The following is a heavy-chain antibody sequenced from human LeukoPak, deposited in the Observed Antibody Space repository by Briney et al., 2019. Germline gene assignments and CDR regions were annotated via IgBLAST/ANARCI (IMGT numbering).Heavy chain of an antibody. V-gene: IGHV3-30*04. CDR3: ARDYTGAPGYSYGYAWDSLPGIAAAGPFDP. D-gene: IGHD5-18*01. J-gene: IGHJ5*02. CDR2: ISYDGSNK. CDR1: GFTFSSYA. Sequence: GRSLRLSCAASGFTFSSYAMHWVRQAPGKGLEWVAVISYDGSNKYYADSVKGRFTISRDNSKNTLYLQMNSLRAEDTAVYYCARDYTGAPGYSYGYAWDSLPGIAAAGPFDPWGQGTLVTVSS.